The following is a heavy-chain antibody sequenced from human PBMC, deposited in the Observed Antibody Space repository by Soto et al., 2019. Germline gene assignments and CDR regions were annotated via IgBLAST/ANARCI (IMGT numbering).Heavy chain of an antibody. CDR2: VSHDGRNT. CDR1: GFTFSDYA. V-gene: IGHV3-30*03. D-gene: IGHD6-19*01. CDR3: ATGGLRWQVTSDFNY. Sequence: VQLVESGGGVVQPGRSLRLSCAASGFTFSDYAMHWVRQAPGKGLEWVAVVSHDGRNTHYADSVKGRFTISRDSSKKTVSLEMTSLRAEDTAVYYCATGGLRWQVTSDFNYWGQGALVTVSS. J-gene: IGHJ4*02.